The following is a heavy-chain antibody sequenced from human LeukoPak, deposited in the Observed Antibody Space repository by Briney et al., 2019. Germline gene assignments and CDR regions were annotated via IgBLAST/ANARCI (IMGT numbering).Heavy chain of an antibody. V-gene: IGHV4-59*12. D-gene: IGHD6-19*01. J-gene: IGHJ4*02. CDR1: GGSISSYY. CDR2: IHYSGST. CDR3: ARFVSSGWSLYFDY. Sequence: SETLSLTCTVSGGSISSYYWSWIRQPPGKGLEWIGYIHYSGSTNYNPSLKSRVTISVDTSKNQFSLKLSSVTAADTAVYYCARFVSSGWSLYFDYWGQGTLVTVSS.